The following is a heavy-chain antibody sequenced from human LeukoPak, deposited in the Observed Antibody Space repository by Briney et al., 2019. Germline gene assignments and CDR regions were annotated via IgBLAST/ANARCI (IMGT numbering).Heavy chain of an antibody. Sequence: PSETLSLTCAVYGGSFSGYYWSWIRQPPGKGLEWIGEINHSGSTNYNPSLKSRVTISVDTSKNQFSLKLSSVTAADTAVYYCARGRTSEYYYGSGSHSDYRGQGTLVTVSS. V-gene: IGHV4-34*01. J-gene: IGHJ4*02. CDR3: ARGRTSEYYYGSGSHSDY. CDR2: INHSGST. CDR1: GGSFSGYY. D-gene: IGHD3-10*01.